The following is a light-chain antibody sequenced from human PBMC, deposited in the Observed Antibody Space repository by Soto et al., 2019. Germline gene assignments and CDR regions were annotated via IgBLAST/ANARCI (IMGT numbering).Light chain of an antibody. CDR2: KVS. J-gene: IGKJ1*01. Sequence: DAVLTQSPLSLPVTPGQPASISCRSSQSLEYSDGKTYLNWYQQRPGQSPRRLIYKVSSRDFGVADRFSGGGSSTAFTLEISIVEAEDVGVYYCMQGSYWPWTFGQGTKVDIK. V-gene: IGKV2-30*01. CDR1: QSLEYSDGKTY. CDR3: MQGSYWPWT.